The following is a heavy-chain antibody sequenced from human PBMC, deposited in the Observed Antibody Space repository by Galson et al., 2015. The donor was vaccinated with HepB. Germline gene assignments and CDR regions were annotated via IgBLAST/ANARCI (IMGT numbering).Heavy chain of an antibody. V-gene: IGHV3-30*18. CDR1: GFTFSSYG. D-gene: IGHD6-19*01. J-gene: IGHJ4*02. Sequence: SLRLSCAASGFTFSSYGMHWVRQAPGKGLEWVAVISYDGSNKYYADSVKGRFTISRDNSKNTLYLQMNSLRAEDTAVYYCAKEPGSIAVAGPIDYWGQGTLVTVSS. CDR3: AKEPGSIAVAGPIDY. CDR2: ISYDGSNK.